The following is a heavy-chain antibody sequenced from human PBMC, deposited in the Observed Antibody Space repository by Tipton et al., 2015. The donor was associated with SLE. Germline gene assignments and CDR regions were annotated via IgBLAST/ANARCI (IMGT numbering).Heavy chain of an antibody. CDR1: GFTFSSYS. J-gene: IGHJ4*02. V-gene: IGHV3-21*01. CDR2: ISSSSSYI. CDR3: AREGHDSSGFDY. D-gene: IGHD3-22*01. Sequence: SLRLSCAASGFTFSSYSMNWVRQAPGKGLEWVSSISSSSSYIYYADSVKGRFTISRDNAKNSLYLQVNSLRAEDTAVYYCAREGHDSSGFDYWGQGTLVTVSS.